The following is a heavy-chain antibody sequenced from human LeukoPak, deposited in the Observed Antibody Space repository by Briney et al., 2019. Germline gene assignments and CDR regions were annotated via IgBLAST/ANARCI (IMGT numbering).Heavy chain of an antibody. CDR3: TTAPTTVVTPRVGYWYFDL. D-gene: IGHD4-23*01. CDR1: GFTFSNAW. CDR2: IKSKTDGGTT. V-gene: IGHV3-15*01. J-gene: IGHJ2*01. Sequence: IPGGSLRLSCAASGFTFSNAWMSWVRQAPGKGLEWVGRIKSKTDGGTTDYAAPVKGRFTISRDDSKNTLYLQMNSLKTEDTAVYYCTTAPTTVVTPRVGYWYFDLWGRGTLVTVSS.